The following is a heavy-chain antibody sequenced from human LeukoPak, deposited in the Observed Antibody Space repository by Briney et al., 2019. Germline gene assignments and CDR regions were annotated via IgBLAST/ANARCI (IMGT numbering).Heavy chain of an antibody. CDR1: GGSFGGYY. Sequence: SETLSLTCAVYGGSFGGYYWSWIRQPPGKGLGWIGEINHSGSTNYNPSLKSRVTISVDTSKNQFSLKLSSVTAADTAVYYCARGGPLQNIVVVVAATQNWFDPWGQGTLVTVSS. CDR2: INHSGST. CDR3: ARGGPLQNIVVVVAATQNWFDP. J-gene: IGHJ5*02. D-gene: IGHD2-15*01. V-gene: IGHV4-34*01.